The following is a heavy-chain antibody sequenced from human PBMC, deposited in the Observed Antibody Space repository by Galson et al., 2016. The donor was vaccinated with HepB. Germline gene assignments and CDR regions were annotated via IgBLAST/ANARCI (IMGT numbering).Heavy chain of an antibody. CDR1: GFAFSSYS. J-gene: IGHJ4*02. Sequence: SLRLSCAASGFAFSSYSMNWVRQAPGKGLEWISYISVGSGVIYYADSVKGRFTISRDDARNSLSLQMNSLRDEDTAVYYCARGHIYCFDYWGQGALVTVSS. CDR3: ARGHIYCFDY. CDR2: ISVGSGVI. V-gene: IGHV3-48*02.